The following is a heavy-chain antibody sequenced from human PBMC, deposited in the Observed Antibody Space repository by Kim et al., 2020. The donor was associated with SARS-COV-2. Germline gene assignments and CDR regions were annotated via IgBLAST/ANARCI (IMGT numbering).Heavy chain of an antibody. D-gene: IGHD2-2*01. V-gene: IGHV1-2*04. J-gene: IGHJ6*02. CDR1: GYTFTGYY. CDR2: INPNSGGT. Sequence: ASVKVSCKASGYTFTGYYMHWVRQAPGQGLEWMGWINPNSGGTNYAQKFQGWVTMTRDTSISTAYMELSRLRSDDTAVYYCARAKRRDQLLWGDYYYYGMDVWGQGTTVTVSS. CDR3: ARAKRRDQLLWGDYYYYGMDV.